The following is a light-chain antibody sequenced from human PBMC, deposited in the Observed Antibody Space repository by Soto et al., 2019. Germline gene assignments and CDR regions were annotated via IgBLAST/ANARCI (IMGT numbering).Light chain of an antibody. CDR2: GAS. CDR3: HHYGSS. J-gene: IGKJ4*01. Sequence: EIVLTQSPGTLSLSPGERASLSCRASQSVNSKYLAWYQQKPGQAPRLVIYGASNRATGLPDRFSGSGSGTDFTLNISRLEPEDFAFYYCHHYGSSFGGGTRVEFK. V-gene: IGKV3-20*01. CDR1: QSVNSKY.